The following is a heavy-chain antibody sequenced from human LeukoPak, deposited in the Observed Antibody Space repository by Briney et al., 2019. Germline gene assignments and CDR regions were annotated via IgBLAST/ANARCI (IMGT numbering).Heavy chain of an antibody. D-gene: IGHD6-19*01. J-gene: IGHJ4*02. Sequence: GGSLRLSCVGSGFIFNNYAMHWVRQPQGKVLEWVSCISWISGSIDYADSVKGRFTISRENDKSSMYLQMNSLGVEDTAFYYCAKDNRRHYTSGPNPDSLHWGQGALVTVSS. CDR1: GFIFNNYA. V-gene: IGHV3-9*01. CDR2: ISWISGSI. CDR3: AKDNRRHYTSGPNPDSLH.